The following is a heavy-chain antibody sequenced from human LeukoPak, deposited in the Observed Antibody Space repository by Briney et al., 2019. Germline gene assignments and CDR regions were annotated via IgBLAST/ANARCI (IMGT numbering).Heavy chain of an antibody. CDR2: IYYSGST. CDR3: ARLTTVVAFDY. V-gene: IGHV4-61*10. CDR1: GGSLSSGNYY. J-gene: IGHJ4*02. Sequence: SETLSLTCTVSGGSLSSGNYYWSWIRQPAGKGLEWIGYIYYSGSTNYNPSLKSRVTISVDTSKNQFSLKLSSVTAADTAVYYCARLTTVVAFDYWGQGTLVTVSS. D-gene: IGHD4-23*01.